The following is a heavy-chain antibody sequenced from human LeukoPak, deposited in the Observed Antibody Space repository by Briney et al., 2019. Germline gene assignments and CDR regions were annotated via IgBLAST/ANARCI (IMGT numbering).Heavy chain of an antibody. CDR2: IDSDGNRA. CDR1: GFTFSRYW. V-gene: IGHV3-74*01. D-gene: IGHD2-2*02. J-gene: IGHJ4*02. CDR3: ARSNTSVLDY. Sequence: GGSLRLSCAASGFTFSRYWMHWVRQAPGKGLVWVSRIDSDGNRADYADSVKARSTISRDNAKSTLFLQMDSLRAEDTAVYCARSNTSVLDYWGQGTLVTVSS.